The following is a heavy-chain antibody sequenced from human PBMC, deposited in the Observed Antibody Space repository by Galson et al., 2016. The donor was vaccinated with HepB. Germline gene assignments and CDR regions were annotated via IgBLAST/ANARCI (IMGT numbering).Heavy chain of an antibody. Sequence: SLRLSCAASGFTFSSYGVHWVRQAPGKGLEWVAVMWYDGTKKYYADSVEGRFTISRDNSKNPVYLQVNSLRAEDTGVYYGARDHHCGYNFNMDVWGQGTTVTVSS. CDR3: ARDHHCGYNFNMDV. CDR2: MWYDGTKK. J-gene: IGHJ6*02. CDR1: GFTFSSYG. D-gene: IGHD5-24*01. V-gene: IGHV3-33*01.